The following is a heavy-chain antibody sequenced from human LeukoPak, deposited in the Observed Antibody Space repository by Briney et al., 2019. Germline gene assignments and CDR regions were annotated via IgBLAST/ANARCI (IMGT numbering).Heavy chain of an antibody. CDR1: GFTFSNYI. D-gene: IGHD6-19*01. V-gene: IGHV3-30*04. Sequence: GGSLRLSCAASGFTFSNYITHWVRQAPGKGLDWVAVIIENGSNQYYADSVKGRFTISRDNSKNTLFLQMNSLRGEDTAMYYCARVQGGGYRTADYWGQGTLVTVSS. CDR2: IIENGSNQ. J-gene: IGHJ4*02. CDR3: ARVQGGGYRTADY.